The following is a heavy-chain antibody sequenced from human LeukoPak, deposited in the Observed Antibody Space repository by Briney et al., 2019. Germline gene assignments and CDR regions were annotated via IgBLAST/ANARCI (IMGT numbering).Heavy chain of an antibody. Sequence: SETLSLTCTVSGDSISSGGYYWSWIRHHPVKGLEWIGYTYYGGSTYYTPTLESRVSISIDTSAYQFSLKLSSVTAADTAVYYCARSGPHGGWYYFDYWGQGTLVTVSS. J-gene: IGHJ4*02. CDR1: GDSISSGGYY. D-gene: IGHD6-19*01. CDR2: TYYGGST. CDR3: ARSGPHGGWYYFDY. V-gene: IGHV4-31*03.